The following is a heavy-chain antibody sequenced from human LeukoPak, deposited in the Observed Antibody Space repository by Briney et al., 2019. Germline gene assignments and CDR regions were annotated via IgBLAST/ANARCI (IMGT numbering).Heavy chain of an antibody. V-gene: IGHV4-39*01. Sequence: SATLSLTCTVSGASISSSIYYWGWIRQPPGKGLEWIGSIYSSGSTYYNTSLKRPVTISIEPSKNQFSLKLTSVTAADTALYYCARHYYGSGRRDYWGQGTRVTVSS. J-gene: IGHJ4*02. D-gene: IGHD3-10*01. CDR2: IYSSGST. CDR3: ARHYYGSGRRDY. CDR1: GASISSSIYY.